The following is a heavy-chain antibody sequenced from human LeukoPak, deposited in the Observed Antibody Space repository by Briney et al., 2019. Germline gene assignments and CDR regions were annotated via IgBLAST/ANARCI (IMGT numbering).Heavy chain of an antibody. V-gene: IGHV5-51*01. J-gene: IGHJ4*02. CDR3: ARRDYYDSSGVFDY. CDR1: GYSINNYW. D-gene: IGHD3-22*01. Sequence: GESLKISCKGSGYSINNYWIGWVRQMPGKGLEWMGIIYPADSDIRYSPSFQGQVTISADKSISTAYLQWSSLKASDTAMYYCARRDYYDSSGVFDYWGQGTLVTVSS. CDR2: IYPADSDI.